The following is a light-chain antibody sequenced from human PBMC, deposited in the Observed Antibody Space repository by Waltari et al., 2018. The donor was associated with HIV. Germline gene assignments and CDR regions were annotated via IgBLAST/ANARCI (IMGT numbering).Light chain of an antibody. Sequence: QTVVTQEPSFSVSPGGTVTLTCGLSSGSVSASYCPSWYQQTPGHAPRTLIYSTDTRSSGVPDRFSGTILGNKAALTITGAQADDESVYYCSLYMGGGIWVFGGGTKLTVL. V-gene: IGLV8-61*01. CDR3: SLYMGGGIWV. J-gene: IGLJ3*02. CDR2: STD. CDR1: SGSVSASYC.